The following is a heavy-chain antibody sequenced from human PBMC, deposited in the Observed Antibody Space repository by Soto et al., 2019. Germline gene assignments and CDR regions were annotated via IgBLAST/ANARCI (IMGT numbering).Heavy chain of an antibody. V-gene: IGHV1-3*01. CDR1: GNTVPNYA. Sequence: QVQLVQSGAELKKPGASVKVSCKASGNTVPNYAIHWVRQAPGQRLEWMGWINGGNGNTYYSEHFQGRVTFTRDTSAVTVYLQLSSLTSEDTRVYYCARDDSGVSGSHCIDYFIYWGHGALVTFSS. CDR2: INGGNGNT. J-gene: IGHJ4*01. CDR3: ARDDSGVSGSHCIDYFIY. D-gene: IGHD1-26*01.